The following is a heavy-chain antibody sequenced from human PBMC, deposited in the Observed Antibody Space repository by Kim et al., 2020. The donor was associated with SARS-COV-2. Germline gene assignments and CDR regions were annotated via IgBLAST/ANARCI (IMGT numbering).Heavy chain of an antibody. D-gene: IGHD3-10*01. CDR3: ARRMHFYGSGSYPDS. CDR1: GYTFTTYA. J-gene: IGHJ4*02. Sequence: ASVKVSCKASGYTFTTYAMNWVRQAPGQGLEWMGWINTNTGNPTYAQGFTGRFVFSLDTSVNTAYLQISSLKAEDTAVYYCARRMHFYGSGSYPDSWGQGTLVTVSS. CDR2: INTNTGNP. V-gene: IGHV7-4-1*02.